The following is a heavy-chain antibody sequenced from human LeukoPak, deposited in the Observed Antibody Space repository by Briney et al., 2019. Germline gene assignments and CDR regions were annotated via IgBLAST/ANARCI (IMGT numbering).Heavy chain of an antibody. V-gene: IGHV4-59*08. CDR3: ARHGSDCSGGSCYGPGYYYYGMDV. Sequence: PETLSLTCTVSGGSISSYYWSWIRQPPGKGLEWIGYIYYSGSTNYNPSLKSRVTISVDTSKNQFSLKLSSVTAADTAVYYCARHGSDCSGGSCYGPGYYYYGMDVWGQGTTVTVSS. D-gene: IGHD2-15*01. CDR2: IYYSGST. CDR1: GGSISSYY. J-gene: IGHJ6*02.